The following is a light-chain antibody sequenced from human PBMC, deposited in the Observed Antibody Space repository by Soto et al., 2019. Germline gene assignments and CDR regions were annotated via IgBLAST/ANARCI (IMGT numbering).Light chain of an antibody. V-gene: IGLV1-40*01. J-gene: IGLJ2*01. CDR2: GNN. CDR1: SSNIGAGYG. Sequence: QSVLTQPPSVSGAPGQRVTISCTGSSSNIGAGYGVHWYQHLPGTAPKLLIYGNNNRPSGVPDRFSVSKSGTSASLAITGLRAEDEATYHCQSYDSSLSGVVFGGGTKLTVL. CDR3: QSYDSSLSGVV.